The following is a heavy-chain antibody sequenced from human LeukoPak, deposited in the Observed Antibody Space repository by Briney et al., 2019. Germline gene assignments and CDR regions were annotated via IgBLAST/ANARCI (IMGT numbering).Heavy chain of an antibody. J-gene: IGHJ4*02. Sequence: GGSLRLSCSASGFTFSTYGMHWVRQAQGKGLEWVSYISSSSSYTNYADSVKGRFTISRDNAKNSVYLQMNSLRAEDTAVYYCARDRAGITVFDYWGQGTLVTVSS. CDR2: ISSSSSYT. D-gene: IGHD3-3*01. CDR1: GFTFSTYG. CDR3: ARDRAGITVFDY. V-gene: IGHV3-21*04.